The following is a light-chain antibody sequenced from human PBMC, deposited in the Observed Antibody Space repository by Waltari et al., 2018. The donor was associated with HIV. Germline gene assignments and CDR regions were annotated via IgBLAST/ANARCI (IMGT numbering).Light chain of an antibody. Sequence: QSVLTQPPSASGTPGQRVTISCSGSSSNIGSNYGYWYQQLSGTAPNLLIYRTNQRHSGVPYRFPGSKSCTSASLAISGLRSEYEADYYCAAWDDSLGGPVFGGGTNLTVL. CDR3: AAWDDSLGGPV. CDR2: RTN. CDR1: SSNIGSNY. J-gene: IGLJ3*02. V-gene: IGLV1-47*01.